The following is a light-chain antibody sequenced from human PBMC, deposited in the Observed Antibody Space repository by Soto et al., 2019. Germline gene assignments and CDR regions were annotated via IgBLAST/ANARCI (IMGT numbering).Light chain of an antibody. J-gene: IGKJ2*01. Sequence: EIVLTQSPATLSLSPGERATLSCRASQSVSSYLAWYQQKPGQAPRLLIYDASNRATGIPARFSGSGSGTDFTLIISSLEPEDFAVYYCQQRSNSPYTFGQGTKLEIK. CDR3: QQRSNSPYT. CDR1: QSVSSY. V-gene: IGKV3-11*01. CDR2: DAS.